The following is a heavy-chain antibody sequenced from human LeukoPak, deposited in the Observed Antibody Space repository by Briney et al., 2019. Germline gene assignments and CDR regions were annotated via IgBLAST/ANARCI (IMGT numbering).Heavy chain of an antibody. D-gene: IGHD4-23*01. CDR1: GDSVSSNSAA. CDR2: TYYRSKWYN. J-gene: IGHJ6*03. Sequence: SQTLSLTCAISGDSVSSNSAAWNWIRQSPSRGLEWLGRTYYRSKWYNDYAVSVKSRITINPDTSKNQFSLQLNSVTPEDTAVYYCARVSPNYGGNSPAYYYYYMDVWGKGTTVTVSS. V-gene: IGHV6-1*01. CDR3: ARVSPNYGGNSPAYYYYYMDV.